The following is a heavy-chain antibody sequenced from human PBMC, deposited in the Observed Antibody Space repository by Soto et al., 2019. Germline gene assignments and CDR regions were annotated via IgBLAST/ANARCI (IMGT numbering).Heavy chain of an antibody. Sequence: PGGSLRLSCAASGFNFDKYWMHWVRQAPGKGLVWVSRINGDGSTTTYGDSVRGRFTISRDNAKKTVFLQMNSLRVEDTAVYYCHSSVMIPPNVGLDYWGQGTLVTVSS. CDR1: GFNFDKYW. J-gene: IGHJ4*02. CDR2: INGDGSTT. CDR3: HSSVMIPPNVGLDY. V-gene: IGHV3-74*01. D-gene: IGHD1-1*01.